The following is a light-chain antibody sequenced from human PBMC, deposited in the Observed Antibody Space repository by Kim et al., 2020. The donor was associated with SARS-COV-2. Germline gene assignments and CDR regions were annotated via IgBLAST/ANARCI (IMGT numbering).Light chain of an antibody. CDR1: QDIRNY. V-gene: IGKV1-8*01. J-gene: IGKJ4*01. CDR2: EAS. CDR3: QDYYSYPLT. Sequence: SASIGDRVTITCRESQDIRNYLAWYQQKPGKAPQLLIYEASTLQSGVPLRFSGSGSGTDFTLTISRLQSEDFATYYCQDYYSYPLTFGGGTKLEI.